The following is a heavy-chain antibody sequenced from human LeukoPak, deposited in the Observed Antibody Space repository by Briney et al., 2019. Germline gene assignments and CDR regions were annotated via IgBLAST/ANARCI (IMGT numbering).Heavy chain of an antibody. CDR2: IYNGRNT. Sequence: SETLSLTCSASGASTSSRYWSWIWQSPGRTLEWIGHIYNGRNTKYNPSLTSRVTISVDTSKNQFSPSLTSVTAADTAIYYCAQTTGWPGFDFWGPGALVTVSS. J-gene: IGHJ4*02. D-gene: IGHD6-19*01. V-gene: IGHV4-59*08. CDR3: AQTTGWPGFDF. CDR1: GASTSSRY.